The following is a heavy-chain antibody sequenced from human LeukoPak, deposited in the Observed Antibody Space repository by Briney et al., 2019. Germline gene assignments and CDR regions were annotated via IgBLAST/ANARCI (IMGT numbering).Heavy chain of an antibody. D-gene: IGHD3-10*01. J-gene: IGHJ5*02. CDR3: VRGRGSYGWFDP. CDR1: GFTSSSYW. V-gene: IGHV3-74*01. Sequence: GGSLRLSCAASGFTSSSYWMHWVRQVPGKGLVWVSRISGDGTARNYTDSVKGRFTISRDDAKNTVDLQMNSLRGEDTAVYYCVRGRGSYGWFDPWGQGTLVTVSS. CDR2: ISGDGTAR.